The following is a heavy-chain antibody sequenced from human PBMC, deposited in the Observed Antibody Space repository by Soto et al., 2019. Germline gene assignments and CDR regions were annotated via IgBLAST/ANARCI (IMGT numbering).Heavy chain of an antibody. CDR2: INAGNGNT. CDR1: GYTFTSYA. CDR3: SLSYCNYALIDYYSYGMDV. V-gene: IGHV1-3*01. D-gene: IGHD4-4*01. Sequence: ASVKVSCKASGYTFTSYAMHWVRQAPGQRLEWMGWINAGNGNTKYSQKFQGRVTITRDTSASTAYMELSSLRSEDTAVYYFSLSYCNYALIDYYSYGMDVWAQGTTVTVSS. J-gene: IGHJ6*02.